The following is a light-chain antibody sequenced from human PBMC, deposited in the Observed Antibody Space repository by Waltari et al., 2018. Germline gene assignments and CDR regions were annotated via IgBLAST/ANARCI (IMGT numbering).Light chain of an antibody. J-gene: IGLJ1*01. V-gene: IGLV1-47*01. CDR2: RNN. CDR1: SSNLGSNY. CDR3: ASWDDSHYV. Sequence: QSVLTQPPSASGTPGQRVGISCSGSSSNLGSNYLYWYQQLPGTAPKPLNYRNNHRPAGVPARFSAYKYGTSASLAISGLRSEDEAVYYCASWDDSHYVFGTGTKVTVL.